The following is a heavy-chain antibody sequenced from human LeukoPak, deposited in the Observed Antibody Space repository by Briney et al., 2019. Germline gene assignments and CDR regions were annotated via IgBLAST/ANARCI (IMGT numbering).Heavy chain of an antibody. J-gene: IGHJ6*02. Sequence: ASVKVSCKASGYTFTGYYMHWVRQAPGQGLEWMGWINPNSGGTNYAQKFQGWVTMTRDTSISTAYMELSRLRSDDTAVYYCARGYCTNGVCYHYYYYYGMDVWGQGTTVTVSS. CDR1: GYTFTGYY. CDR2: INPNSGGT. CDR3: ARGYCTNGVCYHYYYYYGMDV. V-gene: IGHV1-2*04. D-gene: IGHD2-8*01.